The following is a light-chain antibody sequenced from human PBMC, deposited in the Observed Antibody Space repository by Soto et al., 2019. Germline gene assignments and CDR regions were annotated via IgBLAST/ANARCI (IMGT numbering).Light chain of an antibody. CDR1: SGDVGSYNL. V-gene: IGLV2-23*02. Sequence: QSALTQPASVSGSPGQSITISCTGTSGDVGSYNLVSWYQQHPGKAPKLMIYEVSKRPSGVSNRFSGSKSGNTASLTISGLQAEDEADYYCCSYAGSSTSLVVFGGGTKVTVL. J-gene: IGLJ2*01. CDR3: CSYAGSSTSLVV. CDR2: EVS.